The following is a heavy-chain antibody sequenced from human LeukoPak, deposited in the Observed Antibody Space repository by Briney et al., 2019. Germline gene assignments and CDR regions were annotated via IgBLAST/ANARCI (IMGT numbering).Heavy chain of an antibody. V-gene: IGHV1-2*02. CDR1: GYTFTGHS. J-gene: IGHJ6*03. D-gene: IGHD5-18*01. CDR3: ARVDTAMPGYYYYYMDV. CDR2: IKPNSGGT. Sequence: ASVKVSCKASGYTFTGHSMYWVRQAPGQGLEWMGWIKPNSGGTNYAQKFQGRVTMTRDTSISTAYMELSRLRSDDTAVYYCARVDTAMPGYYYYYMDVWGKGTTVTVSS.